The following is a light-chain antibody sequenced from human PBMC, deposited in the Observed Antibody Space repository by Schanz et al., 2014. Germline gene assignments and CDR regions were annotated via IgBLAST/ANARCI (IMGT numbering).Light chain of an antibody. CDR3: QQYQTYGGT. V-gene: IGKV1-5*01. J-gene: IGKJ3*01. Sequence: DIQMTQTPSTLSASVGDRVTITCRASQSISSWLAWYQQRPGKAPKLLIHHASTLESGVPSRFSGSGSGTDFTLTISSLQPDDFATYYCQQYQTYGGTFGPGTKVDV. CDR1: QSISSW. CDR2: HAS.